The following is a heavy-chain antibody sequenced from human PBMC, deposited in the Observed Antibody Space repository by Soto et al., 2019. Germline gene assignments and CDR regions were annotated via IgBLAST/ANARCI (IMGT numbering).Heavy chain of an antibody. V-gene: IGHV4-59*01. J-gene: IGHJ3*02. CDR2: IYYSGST. CDR3: ARGPSGSVEPYYDFWSGIIVGGAFDI. Sequence: PSETLSLTCTVSGGSISSYYWSWIRQPPGKGLEWIGYIYYSGSTNYNPSLKSRVTISVDTSKNQFSLKLSSVTAADTAVYYCARGPSGSVEPYYDFWSGIIVGGAFDIWGQGTMVTVSS. D-gene: IGHD3-3*01. CDR1: GGSISSYY.